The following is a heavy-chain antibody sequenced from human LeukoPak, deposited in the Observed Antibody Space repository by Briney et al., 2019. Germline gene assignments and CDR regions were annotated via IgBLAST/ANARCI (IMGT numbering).Heavy chain of an antibody. CDR1: GFTFSSYW. CDR3: ARGDGPTVAADYFQN. Sequence: GGSLRLSCAASGFTFSSYWMSWVRQAPGKGLEWVANIKQDGSEKYYVDSVKGRFTISRDNAKNSLFLEMNSLRDEDTAFYYCARGDGPTVAADYFQNWGQGTLVIVS. J-gene: IGHJ1*01. V-gene: IGHV3-7*03. CDR2: IKQDGSEK. D-gene: IGHD2-21*01.